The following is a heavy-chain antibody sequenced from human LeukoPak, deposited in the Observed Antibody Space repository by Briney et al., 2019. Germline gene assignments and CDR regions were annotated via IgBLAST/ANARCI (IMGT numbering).Heavy chain of an antibody. CDR1: GGSISSSSCY. D-gene: IGHD4-17*01. V-gene: IGHV4-39*01. Sequence: PSETLSLTCTVSGGSISSSSCYWGWIRQPPGKGLEWIGSIYYSGSTYYNPSLKSRVTITVDTSKNQFSLKLSSVTAADTAVYYCARANKYGDYGLDYWGQGTLVTVSS. J-gene: IGHJ4*02. CDR3: ARANKYGDYGLDY. CDR2: IYYSGST.